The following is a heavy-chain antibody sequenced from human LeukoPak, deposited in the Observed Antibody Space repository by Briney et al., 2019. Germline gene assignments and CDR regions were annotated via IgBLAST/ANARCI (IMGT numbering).Heavy chain of an antibody. CDR2: IHYSGST. V-gene: IGHV4-59*08. D-gene: IGHD1-1*01. CDR1: GGSISSYY. J-gene: IGHJ3*02. CDR3: ARVREDPWNSAPHAFDI. Sequence: SETLSLTCTVSGGSISSYYWSWIRQPPGKGLECIGYIHYSGSTSYNPSLKSRVTISVDTSKNQFSLKLSSVTAADTAVYYCARVREDPWNSAPHAFDIWGQGTMVTVSS.